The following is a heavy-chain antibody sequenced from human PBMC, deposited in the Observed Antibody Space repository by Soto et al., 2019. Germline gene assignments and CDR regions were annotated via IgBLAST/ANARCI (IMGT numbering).Heavy chain of an antibody. CDR2: ISGSGGST. CDR1: VFTFSSYA. V-gene: IGHV3-23*01. Sequence: GGSLRLSCAASVFTFSSYAMSWVRQAPGKGLEWVSAISGSGGSTYYADSVKGRFTISRDNSKNTLYLQMNSLRAEDTAVYYSAKDYGDPREYYYYYMDVWGKGTTVTVSS. D-gene: IGHD4-17*01. CDR3: AKDYGDPREYYYYYMDV. J-gene: IGHJ6*03.